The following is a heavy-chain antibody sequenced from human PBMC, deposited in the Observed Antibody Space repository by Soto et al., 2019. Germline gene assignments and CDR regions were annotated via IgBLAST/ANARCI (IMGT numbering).Heavy chain of an antibody. J-gene: IGHJ6*02. V-gene: IGHV3-30*18. D-gene: IGHD6-13*01. CDR3: AKDGLVPYHSYYFYGIYV. CDR2: ISYDGINE. CDR1: GFTFRSYG. Sequence: QVQLVESGGGVVQPGRSLRLSCEASGFTFRSYGMHWVRQAPGKGLEWVAGISYDGINEHYPDSVKGRFTISRDNSKNTLYLQMNSLRPEDTAVYFCAKDGLVPYHSYYFYGIYVWGQGTTVTVSS.